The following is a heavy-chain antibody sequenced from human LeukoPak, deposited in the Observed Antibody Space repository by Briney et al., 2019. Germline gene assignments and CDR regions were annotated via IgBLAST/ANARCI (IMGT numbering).Heavy chain of an antibody. D-gene: IGHD3-10*01. V-gene: IGHV4-34*01. CDR1: GGSFSGYY. CDR3: ARPPYYGSGSYYYYYGMDV. CDR2: INHSGST. J-gene: IGHJ6*02. Sequence: SETLSLTCAVYGGSFSGYYWSWIRQPPGKGLEWIGEINHSGSTNYNPSLKSRVTISVDTSKNQFSLKLSSVTAADTAVYYCARPPYYGSGSYYYYYGMDVWGQGTTVTVSS.